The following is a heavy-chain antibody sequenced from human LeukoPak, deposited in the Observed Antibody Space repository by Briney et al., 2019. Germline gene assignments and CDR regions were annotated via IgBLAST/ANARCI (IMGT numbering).Heavy chain of an antibody. J-gene: IGHJ3*02. CDR3: ARVLSPEDCYDSSGYSVTETRAFDI. CDR1: GGTFRSYA. Sequence: GASVKVSCKASGGTFRSYAISWVRQAPGQGLEWMGGIIPIFGTANYAQKFQGRVTITTDESTSTAYMELSSLRSEDTAVYYCARVLSPEDCYDSSGYSVTETRAFDIWGQGTMVTVSS. D-gene: IGHD3-22*01. V-gene: IGHV1-69*05. CDR2: IIPIFGTA.